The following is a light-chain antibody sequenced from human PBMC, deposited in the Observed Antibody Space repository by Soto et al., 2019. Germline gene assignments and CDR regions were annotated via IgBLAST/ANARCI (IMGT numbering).Light chain of an antibody. V-gene: IGKV1-39*01. J-gene: IGKJ1*01. CDR1: QTINSY. CDR3: QQSYSSPPT. Sequence: DIQMTQSPSSLSASVGDRVTITCRASQTINSYLNWYQQKPGKAPNLLIYTASSLQSGVPSRFSGSESGTDFTLTISSLQPEDFATYYCQQSYSSPPTFGQGIKVDI. CDR2: TAS.